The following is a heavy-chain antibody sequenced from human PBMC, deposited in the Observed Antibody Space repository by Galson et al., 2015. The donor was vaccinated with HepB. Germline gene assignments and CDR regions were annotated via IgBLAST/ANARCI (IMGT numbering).Heavy chain of an antibody. V-gene: IGHV3-30-3*01. CDR3: ARDKIRGCSGGSCYGAFDI. CDR2: ISYDGSNK. J-gene: IGHJ3*02. CDR1: GFTFSSYA. D-gene: IGHD2-15*01. Sequence: SLRLSCAASGFTFSSYAMHWVRQAPGKGLEWVAVISYDGSNKYYADSVKGRFTISRDNSKNTLYLQMNSLRAEDTAVYYCARDKIRGCSGGSCYGAFDIWGQGTMVTVSS.